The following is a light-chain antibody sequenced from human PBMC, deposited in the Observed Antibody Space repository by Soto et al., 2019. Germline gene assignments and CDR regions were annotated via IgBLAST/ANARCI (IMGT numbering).Light chain of an antibody. Sequence: DIQMTQSPSSLSASVGDRVTITCRASHPININLVWFQQKPGKAPKYLIYAATNLQSGVPSRFNGSGGGTEFSLTISGLQPEDVATYYCQHYQRYPPSFGGGTKLEIK. J-gene: IGKJ4*01. V-gene: IGKV1-16*01. CDR2: AAT. CDR1: HPININ. CDR3: QHYQRYPPS.